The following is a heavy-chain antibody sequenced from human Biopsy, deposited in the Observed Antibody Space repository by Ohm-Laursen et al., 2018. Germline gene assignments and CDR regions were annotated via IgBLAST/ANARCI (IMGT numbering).Heavy chain of an antibody. CDR3: ARAVDYYDPYYYYGLDV. CDR2: INHRGGT. D-gene: IGHD3-16*01. J-gene: IGHJ6*02. V-gene: IGHV4-34*01. CDR1: GGSFSGYY. Sequence: SETLSLTCAVYGGSFSGYYWSWIRQPPGKGLEWIGEINHRGGTNYNPSLKRRVTISVDTSKNQFSLKLRSVTAADTAVYYCARAVDYYDPYYYYGLDVWGQGTTVTVSS.